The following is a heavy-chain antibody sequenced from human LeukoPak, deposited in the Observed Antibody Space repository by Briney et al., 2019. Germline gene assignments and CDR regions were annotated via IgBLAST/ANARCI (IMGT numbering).Heavy chain of an antibody. CDR2: IYDSGST. CDR1: GGAMTSRSYY. CDR3: VRPNGGDTENWFDP. J-gene: IGHJ5*02. V-gene: IGHV4-39*01. Sequence: SETLSLTCTVSGGAMTSRSYYWGWIRQPPGKGLEWIGSIYDSGSTFYNPSLKSRVTISLDTSKNQYSLKLTSVSAADTAVYYCVRPNGGDTENWFDPWGQGTLVTVSS. D-gene: IGHD2-21*02.